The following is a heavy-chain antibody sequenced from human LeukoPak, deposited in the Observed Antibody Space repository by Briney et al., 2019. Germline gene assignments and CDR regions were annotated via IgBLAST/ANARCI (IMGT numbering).Heavy chain of an antibody. V-gene: IGHV4-39*01. CDR3: ARHVRFLEWFADYYYYMDV. CDR2: IYYSGST. CDR1: GGSISSSSYY. J-gene: IGHJ6*03. Sequence: PSETLSLTCTVSGGSISSSSYYWGWIRQPPGKGLEWIGSIYYSGSTYYNPSLKSRVTISVDTSKNQFSLKLSSVTAADTAVYCCARHVRFLEWFADYYYYMDVWGKGTTVTVSS. D-gene: IGHD3-3*01.